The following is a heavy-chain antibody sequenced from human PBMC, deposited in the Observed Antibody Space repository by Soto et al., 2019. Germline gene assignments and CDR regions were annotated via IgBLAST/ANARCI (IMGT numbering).Heavy chain of an antibody. Sequence: PSETLSLTCTVSGGSVSSGSYYWSWIRQPPGKGLEWIGYIYYSGSTNYNPSLKSRVTISVDTSKNQFSLKLSSVTAADTAVYYCAREGAAPSDWFDPWGQGTLVTVSS. CDR2: IYYSGST. CDR3: AREGAAPSDWFDP. V-gene: IGHV4-61*01. J-gene: IGHJ5*02. CDR1: GGSVSSGSYY. D-gene: IGHD2-15*01.